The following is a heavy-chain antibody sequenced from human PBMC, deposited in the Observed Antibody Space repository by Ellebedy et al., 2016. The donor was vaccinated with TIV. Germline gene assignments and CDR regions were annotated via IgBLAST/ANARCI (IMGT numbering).Heavy chain of an antibody. CDR1: GFTFTTYS. J-gene: IGHJ2*01. Sequence: GGSLRLSCAASGFTFTTYSMNWVRQAPGKGLEWVSSITSSGAYIYYADSVKGRFTISRDNAKNSVFLQMRSLRAEDTAVYFCARTYGGNSHAVWFFGLWGRGTLVTVSS. CDR3: ARTYGGNSHAVWFFGL. D-gene: IGHD4-23*01. CDR2: ITSSGAYI. V-gene: IGHV3-21*01.